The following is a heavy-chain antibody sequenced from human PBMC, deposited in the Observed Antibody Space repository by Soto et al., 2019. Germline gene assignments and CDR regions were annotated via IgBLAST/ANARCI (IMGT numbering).Heavy chain of an antibody. Sequence: ASVKVSCKASGYTFTSYDINWVRQATGQGLEWMGWMNPNSGNTGYAQKFQGRVTMTRNTSISTAYMELSSLRSEDTAVYYCARGALRYFDWLFPRPINWFDPWGQGTLVTVSS. J-gene: IGHJ5*02. V-gene: IGHV1-8*01. CDR2: MNPNSGNT. D-gene: IGHD3-9*01. CDR3: ARGALRYFDWLFPRPINWFDP. CDR1: GYTFTSYD.